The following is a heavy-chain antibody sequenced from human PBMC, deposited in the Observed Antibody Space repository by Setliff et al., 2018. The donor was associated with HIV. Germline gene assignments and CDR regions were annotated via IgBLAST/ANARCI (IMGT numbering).Heavy chain of an antibody. D-gene: IGHD3-9*01. Sequence: SVKVSCKASGGTFTNYIYNWVRQAPGQGLEWMGGIIPISDMTHYAQHFQGRVTITADTATSTAYMELTSLGSDDTAIYFCAGAPFRIMSAHYRTLDYWGQGTLVTVSS. CDR2: IIPISDMT. J-gene: IGHJ4*02. V-gene: IGHV1-69*10. CDR3: AGAPFRIMSAHYRTLDY. CDR1: GGTFTNYI.